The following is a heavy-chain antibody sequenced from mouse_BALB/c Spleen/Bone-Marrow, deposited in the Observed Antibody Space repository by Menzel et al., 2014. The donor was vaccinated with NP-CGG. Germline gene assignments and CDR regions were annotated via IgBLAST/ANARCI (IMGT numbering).Heavy chain of an antibody. Sequence: EVQLQQTGAELVKPGASVKLSCTASGFNIKDTYMHWVKQRPEQGLEWIGRIDPANGNTEYDPKFQGKATITADTSSNTAYLQLSSLTSEDTAVYYCAAYYRYLAWFAYWDQGTLVTVSA. J-gene: IGHJ3*01. CDR1: GFNIKDTY. D-gene: IGHD2-14*01. V-gene: IGHV14-3*02. CDR3: AAYYRYLAWFAY. CDR2: IDPANGNT.